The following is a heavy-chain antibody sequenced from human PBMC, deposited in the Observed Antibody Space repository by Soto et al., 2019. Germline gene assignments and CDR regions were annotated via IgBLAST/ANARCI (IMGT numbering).Heavy chain of an antibody. Sequence: SETLSLTCTVSGGSVSNSNYYWGWIRQSPGKGLEWIGSVYYRGRSYSKSSVKSRVTISVDTSKNQFSLKLRSVTTADTAVYYCARDYKRENCGSVRCNSLDVWGQGTTVTVSS. CDR3: ARDYKRENCGSVRCNSLDV. CDR2: VYYRGRS. D-gene: IGHD2-21*01. CDR1: GGSVSNSNYY. V-gene: IGHV4-39*07. J-gene: IGHJ6*02.